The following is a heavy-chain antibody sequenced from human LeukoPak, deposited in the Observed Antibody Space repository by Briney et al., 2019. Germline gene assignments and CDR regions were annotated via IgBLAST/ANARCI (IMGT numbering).Heavy chain of an antibody. CDR2: ISGGGGGT. V-gene: IGHV3-23*01. CDR3: AKGRYYFDY. CDR1: GFTVSSYA. Sequence: GGSLRLPCAASGFTVSSYAMSWVRQAPRKGLEWVSAISGGGGGTYYADSVKGRFTISRDNSKNTLYLQMNSLRAEDTAVYYCAKGRYYFDYWGQGTLVTVSS. J-gene: IGHJ4*02. D-gene: IGHD3-16*01.